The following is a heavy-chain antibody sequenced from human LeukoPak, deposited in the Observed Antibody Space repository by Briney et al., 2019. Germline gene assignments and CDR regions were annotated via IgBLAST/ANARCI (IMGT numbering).Heavy chain of an antibody. CDR3: ARCGYSYGTGYFFDY. CDR2: VSYAGTT. J-gene: IGHJ4*01. Sequence: ASETLSLTCTASGGSIRNYYWNWIRQPPGKGLEWIGYVSYAGTTGYNPSLRSRVTLSVDTSKNQFSLKLTSVTAADTAVYYCARCGYSYGTGYFFDYWGHGSLVTVSS. CDR1: GGSIRNYY. D-gene: IGHD5-18*01. V-gene: IGHV4-59*01.